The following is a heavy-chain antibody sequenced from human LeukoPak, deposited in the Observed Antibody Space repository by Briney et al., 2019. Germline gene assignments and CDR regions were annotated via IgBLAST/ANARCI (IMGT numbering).Heavy chain of an antibody. J-gene: IGHJ4*02. CDR2: ISASGNTM. CDR1: GFTFSDFY. V-gene: IGHV3-11*01. CDR3: ARDGSGSYDQ. D-gene: IGHD3-10*01. Sequence: GGSLRLSCAASGFTFSDFYMFWIRQAPGKGLEWISYISASGNTMYYGDSVKGRFTISRDNARNSLYLQMNCLRAEDTAVYYCARDGSGSYDQWGQGTLVTVSS.